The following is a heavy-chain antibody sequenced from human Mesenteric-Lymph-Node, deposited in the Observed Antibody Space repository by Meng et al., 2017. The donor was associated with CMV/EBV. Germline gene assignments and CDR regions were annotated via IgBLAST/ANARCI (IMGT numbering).Heavy chain of an antibody. CDR1: GFIFSSHN. V-gene: IGHV3-21*01. CDR2: ISFTSNYI. CDR3: ATVFEY. Sequence: GGSLRLSCAASGFIFSSHNINWVRQAPGKGLEWVAFISFTSNYIYYADSVKGRFTISRDNAKNSLYLQMNSLRVEETAVYYCATVFEYWGRGALVTVSS. J-gene: IGHJ4*02.